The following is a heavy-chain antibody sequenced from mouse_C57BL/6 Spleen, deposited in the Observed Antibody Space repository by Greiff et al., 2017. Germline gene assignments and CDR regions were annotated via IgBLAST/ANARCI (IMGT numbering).Heavy chain of an antibody. CDR1: GYTFTSYW. CDR2: IYPGSGST. J-gene: IGHJ2*01. D-gene: IGHD3-2*02. CDR3: ERHTAQDTDFEY. Sequence: QVQLQQPGAELVKPGASVKMSCKASGYTFTSYWITWVKQRPGQGLEWIGDIYPGSGSTNYNEKFKSKATLTVDTSSSTAYMQLSSLTSEDSGVCYCERHTAQDTDFEYWGQGTTLTVAS. V-gene: IGHV1-55*01.